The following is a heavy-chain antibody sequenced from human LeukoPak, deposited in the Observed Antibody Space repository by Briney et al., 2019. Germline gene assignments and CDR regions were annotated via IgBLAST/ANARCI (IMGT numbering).Heavy chain of an antibody. J-gene: IGHJ6*02. D-gene: IGHD3-16*01. CDR3: ARDRPGGGINGMDV. Sequence: PGGSLRLSCAPSGFTFSSYGMHWVRQAPGKGLEWVAVIWYDGSNKYYADSVLGRFTISRDNSKNTKYLQMDSLRAEDTAVYYCARDRPGGGINGMDVWGQGTTVTVSS. CDR1: GFTFSSYG. CDR2: IWYDGSNK. V-gene: IGHV3-33*01.